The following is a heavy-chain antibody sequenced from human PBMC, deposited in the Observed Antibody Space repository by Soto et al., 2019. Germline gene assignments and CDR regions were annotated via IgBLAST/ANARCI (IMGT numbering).Heavy chain of an antibody. CDR1: GGSISSGGYY. D-gene: IGHD2-15*01. CDR3: AREPIQEYCSGGSCYNYYGMDV. CDR2: IYYSGST. V-gene: IGHV4-31*03. J-gene: IGHJ6*02. Sequence: PSETLSLTCTVSGGSISSGGYYWSWIRQHPGKGLEWIGYIYYSGSTYYNPSLKSRVTISVDTSKNQFSLKLSSVTAADTAVYYCAREPIQEYCSGGSCYNYYGMDVWGQGTTVTVSS.